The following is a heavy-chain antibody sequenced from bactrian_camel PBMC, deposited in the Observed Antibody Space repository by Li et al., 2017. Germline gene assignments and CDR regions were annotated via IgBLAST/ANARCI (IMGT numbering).Heavy chain of an antibody. CDR3: AKATRFGSGYFLNY. Sequence: HVQLVESGGALVQPGGSLRLSCVASGFTRVGYFITWVRQGPGKGLEWVSSIYSDGFSTFYTDSVKGRFTISRDNAKNILYLQMNNLESEDTALYYCAKATRFGSGYFLNYWGQGTQVTVS. D-gene: IGHD2*01. CDR1: GFTRVGYF. J-gene: IGHJ4*01. V-gene: IGHV3S6*01. CDR2: IYSDGFST.